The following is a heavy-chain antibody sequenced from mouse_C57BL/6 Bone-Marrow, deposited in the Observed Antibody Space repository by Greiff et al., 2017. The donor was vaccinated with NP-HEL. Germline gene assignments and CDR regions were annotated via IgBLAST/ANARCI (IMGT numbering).Heavy chain of an antibody. CDR3: ARDYYGSSYHYYFDY. CDR1: GYTFTSYW. J-gene: IGHJ2*01. V-gene: IGHV1-55*01. D-gene: IGHD1-1*01. Sequence: VQLQQPGAELVKPGASVKMSCKASGYTFTSYWITWVKQRPGQGLEWIGDIYPGSGSTNYNEKFKSKATLTVDTSSSTAYMQLSSLTSEDSAVYYCARDYYGSSYHYYFDYWGQGTTLTVSS. CDR2: IYPGSGST.